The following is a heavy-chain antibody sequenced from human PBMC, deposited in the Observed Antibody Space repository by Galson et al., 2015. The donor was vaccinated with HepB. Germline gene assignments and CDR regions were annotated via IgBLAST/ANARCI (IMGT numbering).Heavy chain of an antibody. V-gene: IGHV3-23*01. CDR2: ISGSGGST. Sequence: SLRLSCAASGFTFSSYAMSWVRQAPGKGLEWVSAISGSGGSTYYADSVKGRFTISRDNSKNTLYLQMNSLRAEDTAVYYCAIWRLGPLHYYGMDVWGQGTTVTVSS. J-gene: IGHJ6*02. CDR1: GFTFSSYA. D-gene: IGHD3-10*01. CDR3: AIWRLGPLHYYGMDV.